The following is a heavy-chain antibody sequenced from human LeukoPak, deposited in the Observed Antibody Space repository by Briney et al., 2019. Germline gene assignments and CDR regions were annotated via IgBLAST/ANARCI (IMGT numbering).Heavy chain of an antibody. CDR3: AREGYCSGGSCYYFDY. D-gene: IGHD2-15*01. Sequence: GGSLRLSCAASGFTFRNYWMSWVRQAPGKGLEWVANIKQDGSEKYYVDSVKGRFTISRDNAKNSLYLQMNSLRAEDTALYYCAREGYCSGGSCYYFDYWGQGTLVTVSS. CDR1: GFTFRNYW. CDR2: IKQDGSEK. J-gene: IGHJ4*02. V-gene: IGHV3-7*03.